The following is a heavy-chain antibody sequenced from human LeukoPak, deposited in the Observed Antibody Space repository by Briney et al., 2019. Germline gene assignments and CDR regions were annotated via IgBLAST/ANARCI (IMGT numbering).Heavy chain of an antibody. CDR2: IYSSSDYI. J-gene: IGHJ5*02. CDR3: ARSQWNPGKTAQTT. CDR1: GFIFSDFY. V-gene: IGHV3-11*01. Sequence: GGSLRLSCAGSGFIFSDFYMSWIRQAPGKGLEWVSLIYSSSDYIYYADSVKGRFTISRDNAKNSLYLQMNSLRAEDTAVYYCARSQWNPGKTAQTTWGQGTLVTVSS. D-gene: IGHD1-1*01.